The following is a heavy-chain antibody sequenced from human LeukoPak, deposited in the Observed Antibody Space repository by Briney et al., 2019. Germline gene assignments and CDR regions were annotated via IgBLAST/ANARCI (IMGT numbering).Heavy chain of an antibody. J-gene: IGHJ4*02. CDR1: GGSISSYY. V-gene: IGHV4-59*01. CDR2: IYYSGST. D-gene: IGHD2-2*01. CDR3: AAEHCSSSSCSFDY. Sequence: SETLSLTCTVSGGSISSYYWSYFRQPPGKGLEWIGYIYYSGSTNYNPSLKSRVTISVDTSKNQFSLKVSFVTAADTAVYYCAAEHCSSSSCSFDYWGQGTLVTVSS.